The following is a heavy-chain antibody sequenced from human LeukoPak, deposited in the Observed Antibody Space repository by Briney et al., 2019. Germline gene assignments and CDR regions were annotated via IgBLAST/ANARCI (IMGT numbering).Heavy chain of an antibody. D-gene: IGHD1-26*01. CDR2: IYSGGST. CDR3: ARGGSGSYSR. V-gene: IGHV3-66*02. Sequence: GGSLRLSCAASGFTVSSNYMSWVRQAPGKGLEWISDIYSGGSTYYADSVKGRFTISRDNSKNTLSLQMNSLSAEDTAVYYCARGGSGSYSRWGQGTLVTVSS. CDR1: GFTVSSNY. J-gene: IGHJ4*02.